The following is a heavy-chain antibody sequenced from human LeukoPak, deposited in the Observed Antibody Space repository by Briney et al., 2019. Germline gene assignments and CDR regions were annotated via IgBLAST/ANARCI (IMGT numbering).Heavy chain of an antibody. J-gene: IGHJ4*02. CDR1: GFTFRNYN. CDR2: IRNDGGNK. CDR3: AKDSSGWATDY. V-gene: IGHV3-30*02. Sequence: GGPLRISCAASGFTFRNYNMHWVRQPPGKGLEWVAFIRNDGGNKNYADSVKGRFTISRDNSKNTLYLQMDSLRAEDMAVYYCAKDSSGWATDYWGQGTLVTVSS. D-gene: IGHD6-19*01.